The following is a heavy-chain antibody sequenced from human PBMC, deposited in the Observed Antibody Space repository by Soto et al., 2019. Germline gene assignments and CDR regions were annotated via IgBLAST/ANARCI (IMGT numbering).Heavy chain of an antibody. CDR1: GYTFSMSG. J-gene: IGHJ6*02. CDR2: ISGYNGKT. V-gene: IGHV1-18*01. Sequence: QVQLVQSGAEVKKPGASVKVSCKSSGYTFSMSGISWVRQAPGQGLEGMGWISGYNGKTNYEQKFQDRVTMTTDTSTNMAYRALRRLRSDDTAVYYCAREGPRPYYYYGMDVWGQGTTVTVSS. CDR3: AREGPRPYYYYGMDV.